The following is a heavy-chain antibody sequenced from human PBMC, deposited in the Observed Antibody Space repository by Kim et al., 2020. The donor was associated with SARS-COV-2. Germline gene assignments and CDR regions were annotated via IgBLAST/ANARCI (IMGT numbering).Heavy chain of an antibody. J-gene: IGHJ6*02. Sequence: GGSLRLSCAASGFTFSSYSMNWVRQAPGKGLEWVSSISSSSSYIYYADSVKGRFTISRDNAKNSLYLQMNSLRAEDTAVYYCARDQVVAAASYGMDVWGQGTTVTVSS. D-gene: IGHD6-13*01. CDR2: ISSSSSYI. CDR1: GFTFSSYS. V-gene: IGHV3-21*01. CDR3: ARDQVVAAASYGMDV.